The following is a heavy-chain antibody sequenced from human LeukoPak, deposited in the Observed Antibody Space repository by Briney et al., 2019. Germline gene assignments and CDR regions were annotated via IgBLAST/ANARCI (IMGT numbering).Heavy chain of an antibody. CDR3: AKNIAAPTTPFDY. CDR2: IGAGGTFT. D-gene: IGHD6-13*01. CDR1: GFTFSSYA. J-gene: IGHJ4*02. V-gene: IGHV3-23*01. Sequence: PGGSLRLSCTASGFTFSSYAMNWVRQAPGKGLEWVSGIGAGGTFTYYADSVKGRFTISRDNSKNTLYLQMNYLRAEDTALYYCAKNIAAPTTPFDYWGQGTLVTVSS.